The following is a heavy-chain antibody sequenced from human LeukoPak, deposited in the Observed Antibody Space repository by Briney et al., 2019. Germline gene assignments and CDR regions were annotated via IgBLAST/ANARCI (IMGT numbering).Heavy chain of an antibody. V-gene: IGHV4-34*01. CDR1: GGPFSGYY. J-gene: IGHJ2*01. Sequence: SETLSLTCAVYGGPFSGYYWSWIRQPPGKGLEWIGEINHSGSTNYNPSLKSRVTISVDTSKNQFSLKLSSVTAADTAVYYCARDRSLDCSSTSCYMYFDLWGRGTLVTVSS. CDR3: ARDRSLDCSSTSCYMYFDL. D-gene: IGHD2-2*02. CDR2: INHSGST.